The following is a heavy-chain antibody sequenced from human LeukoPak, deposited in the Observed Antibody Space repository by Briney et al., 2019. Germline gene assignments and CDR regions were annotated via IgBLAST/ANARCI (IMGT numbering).Heavy chain of an antibody. CDR1: GYTFTSYY. CDR3: ARDGTYGTAAAGTDFDY. J-gene: IGHJ4*02. CDR2: INPSGGST. D-gene: IGHD6-13*01. V-gene: IGHV1-46*01. Sequence: ASVKVSCKASGYTFTSYYMHWVRQAPGQGLEWMGIINPSGGSTSYAQKFQGRVTMTRDMSTSTVYMELSSLRSEDTAVYYCARDGTYGTAAAGTDFDYWGQGTLVTVSS.